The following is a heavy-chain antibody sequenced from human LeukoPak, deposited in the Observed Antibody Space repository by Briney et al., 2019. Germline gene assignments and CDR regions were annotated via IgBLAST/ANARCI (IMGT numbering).Heavy chain of an antibody. Sequence: ASVKVSCKASGYTFTSYGISWVRQAPGQGLEWMGWISAYNGNTNYAQKLQGRVTMTTDTSTSTAYMELRSLRSDDTAVYYCARDLEGIAAPRSPKNAFDIWGQGTMVTVSS. J-gene: IGHJ3*02. D-gene: IGHD6-13*01. V-gene: IGHV1-18*01. CDR2: ISAYNGNT. CDR3: ARDLEGIAAPRSPKNAFDI. CDR1: GYTFTSYG.